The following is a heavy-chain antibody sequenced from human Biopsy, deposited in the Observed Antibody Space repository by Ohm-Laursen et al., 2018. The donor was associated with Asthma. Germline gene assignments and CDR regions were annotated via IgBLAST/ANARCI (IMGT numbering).Heavy chain of an antibody. Sequence: SLRLSCSASGFTFGDYWMSWVRQVPGKGLGWVANIKHDGSEKNHVDSLKGRFTISRDDSKNTLYLQMNSLRAEDTAVYYCARDLHPTNHLGELSEGFDYWGQGTLVTVSS. CDR1: GFTFGDYW. V-gene: IGHV3-7*01. D-gene: IGHD3-16*02. CDR3: ARDLHPTNHLGELSEGFDY. CDR2: IKHDGSEK. J-gene: IGHJ4*02.